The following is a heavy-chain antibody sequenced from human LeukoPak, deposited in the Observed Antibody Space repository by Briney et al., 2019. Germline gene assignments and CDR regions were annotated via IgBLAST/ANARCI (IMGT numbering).Heavy chain of an antibody. D-gene: IGHD3-22*01. V-gene: IGHV3-7*01. CDR2: IKQDGTDK. J-gene: IGHJ4*02. CDR3: ASEELDTRGYVDY. Sequence: GGSLRLSCAGSGFTFSTYWMSWVRQAPGKGLDWVANIKQDGTDKYYVDSVKGRFTISRDNAKNLLYLQMNSLRAEDTAVYYCASEELDTRGYVDYWGQGTLVTVSS. CDR1: GFTFSTYW.